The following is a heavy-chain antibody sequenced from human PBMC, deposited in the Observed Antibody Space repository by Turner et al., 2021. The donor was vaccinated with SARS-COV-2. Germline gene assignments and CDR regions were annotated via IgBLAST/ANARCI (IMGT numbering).Heavy chain of an antibody. CDR1: AFPFSTHE. J-gene: IGHJ6*02. Sequence: QVQLVASVGVVVQPGRSLRLSCAAPAFPFSTHEMHWVRQAPGKGLEWVAVISYAGSNKYYADSVKGRFTISRDNSKNTLYLEMNSLRAEDTAVYYGARGATVTTNLLGVLVSYYHGMDVWGQGTTVTVSS. D-gene: IGHD4-17*01. CDR2: ISYAGSNK. V-gene: IGHV3-30*04. CDR3: ARGATVTTNLLGVLVSYYHGMDV.